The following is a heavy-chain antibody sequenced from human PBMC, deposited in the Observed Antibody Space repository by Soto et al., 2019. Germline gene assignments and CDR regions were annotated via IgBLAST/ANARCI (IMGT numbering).Heavy chain of an antibody. CDR3: ARGQRYSSGWWKYFQH. V-gene: IGHV1-46*03. CDR2: INPSGGST. Sequence: ASVKVSCKACGDSFTSYYMHWVRQAPGQGLEWMGIINPSGGSTSYAQKFQGRVTMTRDTSTSTVYMELSSLRSEDTAVYYCARGQRYSSGWWKYFQHWGQGTLVTVSS. D-gene: IGHD6-19*01. CDR1: GDSFTSYY. J-gene: IGHJ1*01.